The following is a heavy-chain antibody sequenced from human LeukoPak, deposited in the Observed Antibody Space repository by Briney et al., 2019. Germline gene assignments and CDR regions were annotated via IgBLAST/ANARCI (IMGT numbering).Heavy chain of an antibody. Sequence: GASIRLSGAASGFIFSSYSMNGVRQAPGKGLEWVSFISSSSGDIYYVDSVKGQFTISIDKAKNSLHLQMNSLRAEDTAVYYCARDPCNCYGMDVWGQGTTVTVSS. CDR3: ARDPCNCYGMDV. D-gene: IGHD2/OR15-2a*01. CDR2: ISSSSGDI. V-gene: IGHV3-21*01. J-gene: IGHJ6*02. CDR1: GFIFSSYS.